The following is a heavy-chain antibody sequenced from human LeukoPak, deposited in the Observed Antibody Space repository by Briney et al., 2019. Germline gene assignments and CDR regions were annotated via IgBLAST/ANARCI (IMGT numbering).Heavy chain of an antibody. Sequence: GGSLRLSCATSGLTFSNCGMSWVRQAPGKGLQWLSVIGGDGTTYYADSVKGRFTVSRDNSENTLYLQMNSLRAEDTAVYYCAKGPYGLGVYYGMDVWGQGTTVTV. V-gene: IGHV3-23*01. CDR1: GLTFSNCG. J-gene: IGHJ6*02. CDR2: IGGDGTT. CDR3: AKGPYGLGVYYGMDV. D-gene: IGHD3-10*01.